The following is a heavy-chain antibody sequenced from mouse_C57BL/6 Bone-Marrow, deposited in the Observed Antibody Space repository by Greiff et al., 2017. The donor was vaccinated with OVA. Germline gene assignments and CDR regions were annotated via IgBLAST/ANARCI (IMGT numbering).Heavy chain of an antibody. J-gene: IGHJ3*01. Sequence: EVKLMESGGGLVKPGGSLKLSCAASGFTFSSYTMSWVRQTPEKRLEWVATISGGGGNTYYPDSVKGRFTISRDNAKNTLYLQMSSLRSEDTALYYCARIPYDYDGGSWFAYWGQGTLVTVSA. V-gene: IGHV5-9*01. CDR2: ISGGGGNT. D-gene: IGHD2-4*01. CDR1: GFTFSSYT. CDR3: ARIPYDYDGGSWFAY.